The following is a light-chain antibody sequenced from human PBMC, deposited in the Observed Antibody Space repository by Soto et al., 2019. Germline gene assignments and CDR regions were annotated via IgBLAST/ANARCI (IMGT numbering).Light chain of an antibody. J-gene: IGKJ2*03. V-gene: IGKV3-20*01. CDR2: GAS. CDR3: QQYGTPPPYS. Sequence: EIVLTQSPGTLSLSPGERATLSCRASQSVSRSLLAWYQQKPGQAPRLRIYGASTRATGIADRFSGSGSGTDFTLTISRLEPEDCAVYYCQQYGTPPPYSFCQGTKLEIK. CDR1: QSVSRSL.